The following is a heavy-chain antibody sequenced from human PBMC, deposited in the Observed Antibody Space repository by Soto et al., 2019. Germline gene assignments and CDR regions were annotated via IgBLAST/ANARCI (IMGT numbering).Heavy chain of an antibody. J-gene: IGHJ5*02. CDR1: GFTFSSYA. D-gene: IGHD1-7*01. CDR2: ISGSGGST. CDR3: AKDRWYNCNYENGFYP. V-gene: IGHV3-23*01. Sequence: GGSLRLSCAASGFTFSSYAMSWVRQAPGKGLEWVSAISGSGGSTYYADYVKGRFSISRDNSKNTLYLQMNSLRAEDTAVYYCAKDRWYNCNYENGFYPWGQGTLVTVSS.